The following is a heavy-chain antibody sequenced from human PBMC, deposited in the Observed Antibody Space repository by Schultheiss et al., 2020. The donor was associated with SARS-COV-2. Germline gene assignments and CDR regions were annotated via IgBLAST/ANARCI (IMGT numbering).Heavy chain of an antibody. D-gene: IGHD2-2*01. CDR1: GGSFSGYY. CDR3: ARGTSFDY. J-gene: IGHJ4*02. CDR2: INHSGST. V-gene: IGHV4-34*01. Sequence: SETLSLTCAVYGGSFSGYYWSWIRQPPGKGLEWIGEINHSGSTNYNPSLKSRVTISVDTSKNQFSLKLSSVTAADTAVYYCARGTSFDYWGQGTLVTVSS.